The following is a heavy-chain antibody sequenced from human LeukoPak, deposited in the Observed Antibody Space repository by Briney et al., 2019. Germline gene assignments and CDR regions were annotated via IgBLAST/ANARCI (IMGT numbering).Heavy chain of an antibody. J-gene: IGHJ6*02. CDR3: AKDHRYYDSSGYYYADYYYYGMDV. V-gene: IGHV3-64*01. D-gene: IGHD3-22*01. CDR1: GFTFSSYS. Sequence: QPGGSLRLSCAASGFTFSSYSMHWVRQAPGKGLEHVPTISKNGDATYYANSVKGRFTVSRDNSKNTLYLQMNSLRAEDTAVYYCAKDHRYYDSSGYYYADYYYYGMDVWGQGTTVTVSS. CDR2: ISKNGDAT.